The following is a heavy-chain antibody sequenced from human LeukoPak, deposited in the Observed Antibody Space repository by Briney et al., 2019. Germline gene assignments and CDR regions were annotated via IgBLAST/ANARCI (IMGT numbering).Heavy chain of an antibody. CDR2: IRYDGSNK. CDR1: GFTFSSYG. D-gene: IGHD6-13*01. J-gene: IGHJ3*02. Sequence: GGSLRLSCAASGFTFSSYGMHWVRQAPGKGLEWVAFIRYDGSNKYYADSVKGRFTISRDNSKNTLYLQMNSLRAEDTAVYYCAKRYSPGIAAAGAFDIWGQGTMVTVSS. CDR3: AKRYSPGIAAAGAFDI. V-gene: IGHV3-30*02.